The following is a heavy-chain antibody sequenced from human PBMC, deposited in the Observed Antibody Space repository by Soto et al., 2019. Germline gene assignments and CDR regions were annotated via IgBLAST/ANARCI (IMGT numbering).Heavy chain of an antibody. Sequence: GASVKVSCKASGGTFSSYAISWVRQAPGQGLEWMGGIIPIFGTANYAQKFQGRVTITADESTSTAYMELSSLRSEDTAVYYCARTVAPPITMIAKGDAFDIWGPGTMVTVSS. CDR1: GGTFSSYA. CDR3: ARTVAPPITMIAKGDAFDI. CDR2: IIPIFGTA. V-gene: IGHV1-69*13. D-gene: IGHD3-22*01. J-gene: IGHJ3*02.